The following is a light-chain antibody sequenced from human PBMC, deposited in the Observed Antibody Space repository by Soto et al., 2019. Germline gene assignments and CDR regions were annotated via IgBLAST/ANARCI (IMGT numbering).Light chain of an antibody. CDR3: QRYNSAPQP. Sequence: DIQMTQSPSSLSTSVGDRVTITCRATQGIGTFLAWYQQKPGQVPKLLIYAASTLQSGVPSRFSGSGSGTDFTLTISSLQPEDVATYYCQRYNSAPQPFGQGTKVEIK. CDR1: QGIGTF. CDR2: AAS. J-gene: IGKJ1*01. V-gene: IGKV1-27*01.